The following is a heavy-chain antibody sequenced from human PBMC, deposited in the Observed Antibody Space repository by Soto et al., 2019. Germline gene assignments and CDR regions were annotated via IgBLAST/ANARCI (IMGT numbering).Heavy chain of an antibody. CDR2: VYDSEST. CDR3: GRLEGLATISYYFDY. Sequence: PSETLSLTCTVSGGSVSTDYWTWIRQPPGKGLEWIGYVYDSESTNYNPSFESRVTISVNKSKNQFSLKLMSLSAADTAVYYCGRLEGLATISYYFDYWGQGALVTVSS. J-gene: IGHJ4*02. V-gene: IGHV4-59*02. D-gene: IGHD3-9*01. CDR1: GGSVSTDY.